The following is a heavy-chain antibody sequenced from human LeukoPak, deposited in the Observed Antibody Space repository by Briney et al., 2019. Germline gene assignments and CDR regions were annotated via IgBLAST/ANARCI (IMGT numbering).Heavy chain of an antibody. J-gene: IGHJ4*02. CDR2: ISSSSSTI. D-gene: IGHD6-19*01. Sequence: GGSLRLSCAASGFTFSSYNMNWVRQAPGKGLEWVSCISSSSSTIYYADSVKGRFTISRDNAKNSLYLQMDSLRAEDTAVYYCARVRGSGWYLRGYFDYWGQGTLVTVSS. CDR3: ARVRGSGWYLRGYFDY. CDR1: GFTFSSYN. V-gene: IGHV3-48*01.